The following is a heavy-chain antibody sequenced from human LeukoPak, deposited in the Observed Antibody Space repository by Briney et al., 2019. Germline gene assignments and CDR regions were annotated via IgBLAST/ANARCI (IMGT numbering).Heavy chain of an antibody. CDR3: AKGRTYGSGSFYMDV. Sequence: GRSLRLSCAASGFTFSSYGMHWVRQAPGKRLEWVAVIWYDGNTKFYGDFVKGRFTISRDNSKNTVYLQMDSLRAEDTAVYYCAKGRTYGSGSFYMDVWGVGTTVTVSS. V-gene: IGHV3-33*06. CDR1: GFTFSSYG. J-gene: IGHJ6*03. CDR2: IWYDGNTK. D-gene: IGHD3-10*01.